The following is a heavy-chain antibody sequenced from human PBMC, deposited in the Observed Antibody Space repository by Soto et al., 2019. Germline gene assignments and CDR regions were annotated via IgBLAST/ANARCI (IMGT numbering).Heavy chain of an antibody. J-gene: IGHJ6*02. CDR3: ARDPWSCSWTWGYYYGMHV. CDR1: GFTFSSYG. V-gene: IGHV3-33*01. CDR2: IWYDGSNK. Sequence: GSLRRSCAASGFTFSSYGMHWVRQAPGKGLDWVAVIWYDGSNKYYADSVKGRFTISRDNSKNTLYLQMNSLRAEDTAVYYCARDPWSCSWTWGYYYGMHVWRHATTVTVSS. D-gene: IGHD6-13*01.